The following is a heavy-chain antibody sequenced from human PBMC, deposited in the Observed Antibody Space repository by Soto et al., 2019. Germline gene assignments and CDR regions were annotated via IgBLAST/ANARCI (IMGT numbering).Heavy chain of an antibody. D-gene: IGHD3-10*01. CDR2: ISYDGSNK. V-gene: IGHV3-30*18. Sequence: GGSLRLSCAASGFTFSSYGMHWVRQAPGKGLEWVAVISYDGSNKYYADSVKGRFTISRDNSKNTLYLQMNSLRAEDTAVYYCAKGFGIAYYYGSESYYYGMDVWGQGTTVTVSS. J-gene: IGHJ6*02. CDR3: AKGFGIAYYYGSESYYYGMDV. CDR1: GFTFSSYG.